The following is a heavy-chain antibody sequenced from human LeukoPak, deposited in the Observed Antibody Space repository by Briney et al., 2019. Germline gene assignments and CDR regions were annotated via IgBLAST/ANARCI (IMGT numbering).Heavy chain of an antibody. D-gene: IGHD3-10*02. Sequence: GGSLRLSCAASGFTFSDYEINWVRQAPGKGLEWVACISTSGSTTYYADSVKGRFTISRDNAKNSLFLQMNTLTVEDTAVYYCARGALHVFDYWGQGTPVTVSS. CDR2: ISTSGSTT. V-gene: IGHV3-48*03. CDR1: GFTFSDYE. CDR3: ARGALHVFDY. J-gene: IGHJ4*02.